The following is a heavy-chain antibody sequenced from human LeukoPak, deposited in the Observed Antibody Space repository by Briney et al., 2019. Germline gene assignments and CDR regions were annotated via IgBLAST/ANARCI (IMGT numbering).Heavy chain of an antibody. D-gene: IGHD5-24*01. CDR3: VKEIFRNGFHGLDV. Sequence: GGSLRLSCAASGFTFNNYAMSWVRKAPGKGLEWVSAISGSGGSTYYADSVRGRFTISRDNSRNILYLQMNSLRAEDTAVYYCVKEIFRNGFHGLDVWGQGTTVTVSS. J-gene: IGHJ6*02. CDR2: ISGSGGST. V-gene: IGHV3-23*01. CDR1: GFTFNNYA.